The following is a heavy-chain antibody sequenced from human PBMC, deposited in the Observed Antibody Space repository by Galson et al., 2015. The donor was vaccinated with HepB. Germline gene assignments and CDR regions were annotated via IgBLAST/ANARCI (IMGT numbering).Heavy chain of an antibody. V-gene: IGHV4-31*03. J-gene: IGHJ5*01. CDR3: ARNYIPDYGDDGGWFDS. CDR2: IHYIGTT. CDR1: GGSISSGGYY. Sequence: TLSLTCTVSGGSISSGGYYWSWIRQHPGRGLEWIGNIHYIGTTYYRPSLKSRVTISVDVSKSQFSLELRSVTAADTAVYFCARNYIPDYGDDGGWFDSWGQGSLVIVSS. D-gene: IGHD4-17*01.